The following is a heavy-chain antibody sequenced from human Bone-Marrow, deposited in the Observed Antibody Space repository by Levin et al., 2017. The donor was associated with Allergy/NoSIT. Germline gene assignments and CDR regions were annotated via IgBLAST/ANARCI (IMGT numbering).Heavy chain of an antibody. CDR2: ISAYNGDT. D-gene: IGHD3-10*01. J-gene: IGHJ4*02. CDR1: GYTFTSYG. CDR3: ARDRPRDYGSGTLYGHDY. Sequence: GESLKISCKASGYTFTSYGVSWVRQAPGQGLEWMGWISAYNGDTNYAQNVQGRVTMTTDTSSSTAYMELRSLRSDDTAVYYCARDRPRDYGSGTLYGHDYWGQGTLVTVSS. V-gene: IGHV1-18*04.